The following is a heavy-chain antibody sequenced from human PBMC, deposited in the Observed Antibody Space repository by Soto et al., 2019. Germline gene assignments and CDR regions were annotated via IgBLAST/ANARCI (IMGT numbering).Heavy chain of an antibody. CDR2: IYSGGST. J-gene: IGHJ6*03. V-gene: IGHV3-66*01. CDR3: ARGCSSTSCYAPVDYMDV. CDR1: GFTVSSNY. Sequence: GGSLRLSCAASGFTVSSNYMSWVRQAPGKGLEWVSVIYSGGSTYYADSVKGRFTISRDNSKNTLYLQMNSLRAEDTAVYYCARGCSSTSCYAPVDYMDVWGKGTTVTVSS. D-gene: IGHD2-2*01.